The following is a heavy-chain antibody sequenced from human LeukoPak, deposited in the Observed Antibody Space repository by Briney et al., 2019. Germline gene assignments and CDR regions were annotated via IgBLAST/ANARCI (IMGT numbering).Heavy chain of an antibody. CDR3: ARLIRYDILTGYAPWYFDY. Sequence: SETLSLTCTVSGGSISGYSWSWIRQPPGKGLEWTGYIYYSGSTDYNPSLKSRVTMSVDTSRNQSSLTVSSVTAADTAVYYCARLIRYDILTGYAPWYFDYWGQGILVTVSS. CDR2: IYYSGST. CDR1: GGSISGYS. D-gene: IGHD3-9*01. V-gene: IGHV4-59*08. J-gene: IGHJ4*02.